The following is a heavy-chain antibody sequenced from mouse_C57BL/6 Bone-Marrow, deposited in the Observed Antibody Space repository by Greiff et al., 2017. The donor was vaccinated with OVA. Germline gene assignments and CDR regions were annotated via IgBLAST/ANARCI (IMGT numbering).Heavy chain of an antibody. CDR1: GYTFTDYY. J-gene: IGHJ3*01. CDR3: TRVCSPWFAY. V-gene: IGHV1-19*01. Sequence: EVQLQQSGPVLVKPGASVTMSCKASGYTFTDYYMNWVKQSHGKSLEWIGVINPYNGGTSYNQKFKGKATLTVDKSSSTAYMELNSLTSEDSAVYYCTRVCSPWFAYWGQGTLVTVSA. D-gene: IGHD1-1*01. CDR2: INPYNGGT.